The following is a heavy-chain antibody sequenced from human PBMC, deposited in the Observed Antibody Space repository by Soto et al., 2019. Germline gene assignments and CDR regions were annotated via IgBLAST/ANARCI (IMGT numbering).Heavy chain of an antibody. Sequence: VQLLESGGGLVQPGGSLRLSCAVSGFTFRSYAMNWVRQAPGKGLEWVSIISGSGSTTYYGDSVKGRFTISRDNSKNTVYLHMSSLRAEDTAVYYCAKGTWIQFPCAFDNWGQGSLVTVSS. CDR1: GFTFRSYA. CDR2: ISGSGSTT. CDR3: AKGTWIQFPCAFDN. D-gene: IGHD5-18*01. J-gene: IGHJ4*02. V-gene: IGHV3-23*01.